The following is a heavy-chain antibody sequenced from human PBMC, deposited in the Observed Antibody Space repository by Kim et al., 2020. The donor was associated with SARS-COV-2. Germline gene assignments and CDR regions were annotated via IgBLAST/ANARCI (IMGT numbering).Heavy chain of an antibody. CDR1: GYTFTGYY. V-gene: IGHV1-2*02. D-gene: IGHD3-22*01. J-gene: IGHJ3*02. CDR2: INPNSGGT. CDR3: AREKGEYYYDSSGSGDAFDI. Sequence: ASVKVSCKASGYTFTGYYMHWVRQAPGQGLEWMGWINPNSGGTNYAQKFQGRVTMTRDTSISTAYMELSRLRSDDTAVYYCAREKGEYYYDSSGSGDAFDIWGQGTMVTVSS.